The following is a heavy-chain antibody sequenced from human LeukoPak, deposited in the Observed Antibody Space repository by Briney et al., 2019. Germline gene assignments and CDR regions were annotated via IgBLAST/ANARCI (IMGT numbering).Heavy chain of an antibody. J-gene: IGHJ4*02. CDR2: IIPIFGTA. CDR3: AREGPFNSIAAAAAPDY. CDR1: GGTFSSYA. V-gene: IGHV1-69*13. D-gene: IGHD6-13*01. Sequence: SVKVSCKASGGTFSSYAISWVRQAPGQGLEWMGGIIPIFGTANYAQKFQGRVTITADEYTSTACMELSSLRSEDTAVYYCAREGPFNSIAAAAAPDYWGQGTLVTVSS.